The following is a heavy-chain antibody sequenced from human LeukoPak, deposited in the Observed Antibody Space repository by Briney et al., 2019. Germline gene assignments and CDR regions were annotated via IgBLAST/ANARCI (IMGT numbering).Heavy chain of an antibody. CDR2: IYSGDSDT. Sequence: RPGESLKISYKGSGYSFTCYWIGWVRQMPGKGLEWMWIIYSGDSDTSYSQSFQGPVTISADKSISTAYLQWSSLKASDTAMYYCARHRSQVHYSSSWYSGGLGPFDPWGQGTLVTVSS. CDR3: ARHRSQVHYSSSWYSGGLGPFDP. D-gene: IGHD6-13*01. CDR1: GYSFTCYW. J-gene: IGHJ5*02. V-gene: IGHV5-51*01.